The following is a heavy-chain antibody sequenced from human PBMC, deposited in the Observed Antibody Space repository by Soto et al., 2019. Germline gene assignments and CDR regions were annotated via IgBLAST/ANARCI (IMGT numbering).Heavy chain of an antibody. CDR3: ARDLGDSGSSKGYYYYYYGMDV. CDR2: IIPIFGTA. V-gene: IGHV1-69*06. CDR1: GGTFSSYA. J-gene: IGHJ6*02. Sequence: SVKVSCKASGGTFSSYAISWARQAPGQGLEWMGGIIPIFGTANYAQKFQGRVTITADKSTSTAYMELSSLRSEDTAVYYCARDLGDSGSSKGYYYYYYGMDVWGQGTTVTVSS. D-gene: IGHD6-6*01.